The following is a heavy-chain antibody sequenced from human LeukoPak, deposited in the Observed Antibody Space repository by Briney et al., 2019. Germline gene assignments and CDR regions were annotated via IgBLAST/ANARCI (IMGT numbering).Heavy chain of an antibody. Sequence: SETLSLTCSVSGDSISTSSYYWGWIRQPPGKGLEWIGTIYYSGSTYYNPSLTSRVTISVDTSKNQFSLKLSSVTAADTAVYYCARAPFGYYPYYFDYWGQGTLVTVSS. D-gene: IGHD3-3*01. V-gene: IGHV4-39*07. J-gene: IGHJ4*02. CDR3: ARAPFGYYPYYFDY. CDR2: IYYSGST. CDR1: GDSISTSSYY.